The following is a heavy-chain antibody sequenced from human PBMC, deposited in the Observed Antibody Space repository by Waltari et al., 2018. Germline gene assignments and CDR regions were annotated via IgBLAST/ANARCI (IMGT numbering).Heavy chain of an antibody. CDR3: ARLSRRSGTPVFGGRNYYGMDV. J-gene: IGHJ6*02. D-gene: IGHD1-1*01. CDR1: GGSFSGYF. V-gene: IGHV4-34*01. CDR2: ISHSGST. Sequence: QVQLQQWGAGLLKPSETLSLTCAVHGGSFSGYFWSWIRQTPGEGLEWIGEISHSGSTTYNPSLQSRVTVSKDTSKNQCSLELTSVTAADTAVYFCARLSRRSGTPVFGGRNYYGMDVWGQGTTVTVSS.